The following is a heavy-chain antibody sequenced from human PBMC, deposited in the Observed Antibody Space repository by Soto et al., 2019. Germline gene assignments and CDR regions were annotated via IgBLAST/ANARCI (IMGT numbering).Heavy chain of an antibody. D-gene: IGHD3-9*01. Sequence: PSETLSLTCAVSGGSISSSNWWSWVRQPPGKGLEWIGDIYHSGDTNYNPSLEIRVTMSIDKSKNQFSFKLNSVTAADTAVYYCARERLRYFDWLSKAGAYGMDVWGQGTTVTVSS. CDR1: GGSISSSNW. CDR2: IYHSGDT. J-gene: IGHJ6*02. CDR3: ARERLRYFDWLSKAGAYGMDV. V-gene: IGHV4-4*02.